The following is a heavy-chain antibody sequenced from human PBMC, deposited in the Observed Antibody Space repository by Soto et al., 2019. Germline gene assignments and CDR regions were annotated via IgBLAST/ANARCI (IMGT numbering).Heavy chain of an antibody. J-gene: IGHJ4*02. CDR3: VKGPRNYYDILTGYLEGFDY. D-gene: IGHD3-9*01. V-gene: IGHV3-64D*06. CDR1: GFTFSSYA. Sequence: TGGSLRLSCSASGFTFSSYAMHWVRQAPGKGLEYVSAISSNGGSTYYADSVKGRFTISRDNSKNTLYLQMSSLRAEDTAVYYCVKGPRNYYDILTGYLEGFDYWGQGTLVTVSS. CDR2: ISSNGGST.